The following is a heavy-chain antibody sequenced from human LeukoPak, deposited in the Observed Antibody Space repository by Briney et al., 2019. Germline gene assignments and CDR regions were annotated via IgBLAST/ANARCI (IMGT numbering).Heavy chain of an antibody. CDR1: GYTFTSYF. CDR2: INPNGGST. V-gene: IGHV1-46*01. Sequence: ASVKVSCKASGYTFTSYFMHWVRQAPGQGLVWMGIINPNGGSTSYAQKFQGRVTMTSDTSSSTVYMELSSLRSEGTAIYYCARDRYCSSGSCYPPPFDNWGQGTLVTVSS. CDR3: ARDRYCSSGSCYPPPFDN. J-gene: IGHJ4*02. D-gene: IGHD2-15*01.